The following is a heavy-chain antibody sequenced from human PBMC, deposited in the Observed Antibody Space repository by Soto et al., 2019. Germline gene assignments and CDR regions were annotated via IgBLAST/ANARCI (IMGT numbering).Heavy chain of an antibody. Sequence: QVQMVQSGAEVKKPGSSVKVSCKASGGTLSSYAISWVRQAPGQGLEWMGGIIPIVGTANYAQKFQGRVTMTADESTSTAYMELSSMRSEDTAVYYCARDYEPYGGSSWYFDYWGQGNLVTVSS. V-gene: IGHV1-69*01. CDR1: GGTLSSYA. CDR2: IIPIVGTA. D-gene: IGHD6-13*01. J-gene: IGHJ4*02. CDR3: ARDYEPYGGSSWYFDY.